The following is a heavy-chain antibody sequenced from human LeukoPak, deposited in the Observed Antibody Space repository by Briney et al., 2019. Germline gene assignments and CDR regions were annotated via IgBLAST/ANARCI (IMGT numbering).Heavy chain of an antibody. J-gene: IGHJ5*02. V-gene: IGHV3-11*01. CDR2: ISNSGTTI. Sequence: GGSLRLSCAASGFTFSDYYMSWIRQAPGKGLEWVSYISNSGTTIYYADSVKGRFTISRDNAKNSLYLQMNSLRAEDTAMYYCARVLAGFSFDPWGQGTLVTVSS. D-gene: IGHD3-10*01. CDR3: ARVLAGFSFDP. CDR1: GFTFSDYY.